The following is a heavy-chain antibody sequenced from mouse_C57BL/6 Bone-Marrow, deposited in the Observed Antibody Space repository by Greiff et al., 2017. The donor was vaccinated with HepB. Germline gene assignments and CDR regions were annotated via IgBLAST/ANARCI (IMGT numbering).Heavy chain of an antibody. D-gene: IGHD1-1*01. CDR2: IDPENGDT. J-gene: IGHJ4*01. CDR1: GFNIKDDY. CDR3: TMGSSYDYYAMDY. Sequence: EVQLQQSGAELVRPGAPVKLSCTASGFNIKDDYMHWVKQRPEQGLEWIGWIDPENGDTEYASKFQGKATITADTSSNTAYLQLSSLTSEDTAVYYCTMGSSYDYYAMDYWGQGTSVTVSS. V-gene: IGHV14-4*01.